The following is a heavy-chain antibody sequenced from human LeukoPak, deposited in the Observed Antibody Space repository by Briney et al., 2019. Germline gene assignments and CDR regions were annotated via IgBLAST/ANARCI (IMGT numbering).Heavy chain of an antibody. CDR3: ARVGFNYDSSGCFDY. CDR1: GFTVSSNY. J-gene: IGHJ4*02. Sequence: PGGSLRLSCAASGFTVSSNYMSWVRQAPGKGLEWVSVIYSGGSTYYADSVKGRFTISRHNSKNTLYLQMNSLRAEDTAVYYCARVGFNYDSSGCFDYWGQGTLVTVSS. V-gene: IGHV3-53*04. CDR2: IYSGGST. D-gene: IGHD3-22*01.